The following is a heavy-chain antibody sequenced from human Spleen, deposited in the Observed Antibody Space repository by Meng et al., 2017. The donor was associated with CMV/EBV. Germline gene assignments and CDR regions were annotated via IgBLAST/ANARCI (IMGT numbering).Heavy chain of an antibody. CDR1: GGSFSGYY. J-gene: IGHJ3*01. Sequence: SETLSLTCAVYGGSFSGYYWSWIRQPPGKGLGWIGEINHGGSTNYNPSLKSRVTISVDTSKNQFSLKLTSVTSADTAVYYCARGGASGGNNPFDLWGPGTMVTVSS. D-gene: IGHD1-26*01. V-gene: IGHV4-34*01. CDR2: INHGGST. CDR3: ARGGASGGNNPFDL.